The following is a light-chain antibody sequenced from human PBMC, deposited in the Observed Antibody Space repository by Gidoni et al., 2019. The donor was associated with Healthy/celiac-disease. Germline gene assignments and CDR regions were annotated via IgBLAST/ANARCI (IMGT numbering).Light chain of an antibody. V-gene: IGKV2-28*01. CDR2: LGS. J-gene: IGKJ1*01. CDR3: MQALQTPRT. Sequence: DIVMTQSPLSLPVTPGEPASISCRSSQSLLHSNGYNYLDWYLQKPGQSPQLLIYLGSNRASGVPDRFSGSGAGTDFTLKISRVEAEDVGVYYCMQALQTPRTFXXXNKVEIK. CDR1: QSLLHSNGYNY.